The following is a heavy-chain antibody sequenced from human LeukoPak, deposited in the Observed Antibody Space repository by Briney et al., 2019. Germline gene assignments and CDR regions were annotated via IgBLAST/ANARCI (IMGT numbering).Heavy chain of an antibody. Sequence: GGSLRLSCAASGFTVDDYTMHWVRQAPGKGLEWVSLISWDGGSTYYADSVKGRFTISRDNSKNSLYLQMNSLRTEDTALYYCAKDIAPGEAAAGTGYFQHWGQGTLVTVSS. J-gene: IGHJ1*01. CDR2: ISWDGGST. CDR1: GFTVDDYT. D-gene: IGHD6-13*01. CDR3: AKDIAPGEAAAGTGYFQH. V-gene: IGHV3-43*01.